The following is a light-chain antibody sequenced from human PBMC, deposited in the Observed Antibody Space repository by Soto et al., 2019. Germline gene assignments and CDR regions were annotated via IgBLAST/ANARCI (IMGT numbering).Light chain of an antibody. CDR3: LQHISYPRT. J-gene: IGKJ1*01. Sequence: DIQMTQSPSDMSASVGDRVTITCRASQDISNFLVWFQQRPGKVPKRLMYSANRLESGVPSRFSGSGSGTEFTLTISSLQPEDFATYYCLQHISYPRTFGQGS. V-gene: IGKV1-17*03. CDR2: SAN. CDR1: QDISNF.